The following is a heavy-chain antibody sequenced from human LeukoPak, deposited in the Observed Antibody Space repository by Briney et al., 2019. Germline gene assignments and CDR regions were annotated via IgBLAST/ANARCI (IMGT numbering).Heavy chain of an antibody. CDR3: AREKLVSSSWYGPFDY. CDR1: GGTFSSYV. D-gene: IGHD6-13*01. J-gene: IGHJ4*02. CDR2: IIPILGIA. V-gene: IGHV1-69*04. Sequence: SVKVSCKASGGTFSSYVISWVRQAPGQGLEWMGRIIPILGIANYAQKFQGRVTITADKATSTAYMELSSLRSEDTAVYYCAREKLVSSSWYGPFDYWGQGTLVTVSS.